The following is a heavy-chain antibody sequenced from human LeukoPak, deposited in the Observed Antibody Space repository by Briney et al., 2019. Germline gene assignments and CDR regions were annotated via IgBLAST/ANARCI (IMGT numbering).Heavy chain of an antibody. Sequence: SGTPSLTCTVSGGSISSYYWSWIRQPPGKGLEWIGYIYYSGSTNYNPSLKSRVTISVDTSKNQFSLKLSSVTAADTAVYYCARGGPLYYYDSSGYSASVDYWGQGTLVTVSS. CDR2: IYYSGST. CDR1: GGSISSYY. V-gene: IGHV4-59*12. J-gene: IGHJ4*02. D-gene: IGHD3-22*01. CDR3: ARGGPLYYYDSSGYSASVDY.